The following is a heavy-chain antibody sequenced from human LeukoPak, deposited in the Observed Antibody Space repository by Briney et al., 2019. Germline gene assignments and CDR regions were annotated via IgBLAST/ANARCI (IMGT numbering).Heavy chain of an antibody. V-gene: IGHV4-39*01. J-gene: IGHJ1*01. D-gene: IGHD3-22*01. Sequence: SETLSLTCTVSGNSVRSSSYYWGWIRQSPEKGLEWIGSIYYSGCTYYSASFKSRVSISVDTSQNQFSLKLRSVTAADRAVYYCASRYYYDTRGYFLHWGQGTLVAVSS. CDR1: GNSVRSSSYY. CDR3: ASRYYYDTRGYFLH. CDR2: IYYSGCT.